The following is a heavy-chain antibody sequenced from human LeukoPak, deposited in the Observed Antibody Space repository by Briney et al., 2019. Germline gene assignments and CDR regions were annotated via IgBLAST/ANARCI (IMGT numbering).Heavy chain of an antibody. CDR1: GYTFTSYG. CDR3: ARDGLLGILTGYPLRESPFDY. D-gene: IGHD3-9*01. J-gene: IGHJ4*02. V-gene: IGHV7-4-1*02. Sequence: ASVKVSCKASGYTFTSYGISWVRQAPGQGLEWMGWINTNTGNPTYAQGFTGRFVFSLDTSVSTAYLQISSLKAEDTAVYYCARDGLLGILTGYPLRESPFDYWGQGTLVTVSS. CDR2: INTNTGNP.